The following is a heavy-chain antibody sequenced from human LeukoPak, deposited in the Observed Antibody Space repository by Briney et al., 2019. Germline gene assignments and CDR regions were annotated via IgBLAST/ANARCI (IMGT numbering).Heavy chain of an antibody. J-gene: IGHJ5*02. CDR2: ISGSHGSA. Sequence: PGGSLRLSCAASGFTFSSYAMSWVRQAPGKGLDWVSSISGSHGSAYYADSVKGRFTISRDNSKNTLYLQMNSLRAEDTAVYYCAKDTKFDPWGQGTLVTVSS. V-gene: IGHV3-23*01. CDR1: GFTFSSYA. D-gene: IGHD3-3*01. CDR3: AKDTKFDP.